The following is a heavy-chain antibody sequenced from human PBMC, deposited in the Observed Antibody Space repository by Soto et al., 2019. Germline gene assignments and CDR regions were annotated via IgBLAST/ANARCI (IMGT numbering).Heavy chain of an antibody. CDR2: IYYSGST. V-gene: IGHV4-59*11. J-gene: IGHJ3*02. CDR1: WCTSLNHY. D-gene: IGHD2-15*01. Sequence: LFHICIFSWCTSLNHYLICILQPTRKGLEWIGYIYYSGSTNYNPSLKSRVTISVDTSKNQFSLKLSSVTAADTAVYYCATGYCSGGSCYSGKNDALDIWGQGTMVTVSS. CDR3: ATGYCSGGSCYSGKNDALDI.